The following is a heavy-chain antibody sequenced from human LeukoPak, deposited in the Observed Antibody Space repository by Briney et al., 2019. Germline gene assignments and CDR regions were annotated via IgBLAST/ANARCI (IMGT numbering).Heavy chain of an antibody. Sequence: KPSETLSLTCAVYGGSFSGYYWSWIRQPPGKGLEWIGEINHSGSTNYDPSLKSRVTISVDTSKNQFSLKLSSVTAADTAVYYCARGTIVVVPAATYYDFWSGCSWFDPWGQGTLVTVSS. J-gene: IGHJ5*02. CDR1: GGSFSGYY. V-gene: IGHV4-34*01. D-gene: IGHD2-2*01. CDR3: ARGTIVVVPAATYYDFWSGCSWFDP. CDR2: INHSGST.